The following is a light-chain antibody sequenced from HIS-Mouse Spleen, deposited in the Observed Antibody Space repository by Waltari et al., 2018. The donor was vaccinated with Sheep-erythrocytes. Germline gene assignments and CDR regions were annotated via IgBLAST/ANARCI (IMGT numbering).Light chain of an antibody. CDR3: CSYAGSSTPWV. CDR1: SSDVGSYNL. Sequence: QSALTQPASVSGSPGQSITLSCTGTSSDVGSYNLVSWYQQPPDKAPKLMIYEGSKRPSGVSNRFSGSKSGNTASLTISGLQAEDEADYYCCSYAGSSTPWVFGGGTKLTVL. CDR2: EGS. J-gene: IGLJ3*02. V-gene: IGLV2-23*01.